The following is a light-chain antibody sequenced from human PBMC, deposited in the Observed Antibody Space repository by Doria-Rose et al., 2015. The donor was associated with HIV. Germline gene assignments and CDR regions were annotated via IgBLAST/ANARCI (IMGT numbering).Light chain of an antibody. CDR3: QQRSNWPPIFT. Sequence: EIVLTQSPATLSLSPGERATFSCRASQSVSSNLAWYQQKPGQAPRLLIYDASNRATGIPARFSGSGSGTDFTLTISSLEPEDFAVYFCQQRSNWPPIFTFGPGTKVDI. J-gene: IGKJ3*01. V-gene: IGKV3-11*01. CDR2: DAS. CDR1: QSVSSN.